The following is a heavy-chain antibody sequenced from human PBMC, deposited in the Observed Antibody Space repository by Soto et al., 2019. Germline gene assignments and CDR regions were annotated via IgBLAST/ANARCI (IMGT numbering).Heavy chain of an antibody. CDR2: ITSGGSTT. CDR3: AKYRFSSGWHNFDY. V-gene: IGHV3-NL1*01. Sequence: GGSLRLSCAASGFTFSNYAMNWVRQAPGKGLEWVSIITSGGSTTHYADSVKGRFAISRDNSKNTLYLQMNSLRAEDTAVYYCAKYRFSSGWHNFDYWGQGTLVTVSS. CDR1: GFTFSNYA. J-gene: IGHJ4*02. D-gene: IGHD6-19*01.